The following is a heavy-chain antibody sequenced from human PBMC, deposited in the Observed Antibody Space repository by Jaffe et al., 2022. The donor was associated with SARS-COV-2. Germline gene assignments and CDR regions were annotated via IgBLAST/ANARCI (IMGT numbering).Heavy chain of an antibody. J-gene: IGHJ5*02. CDR3: ARGGLLRYFDWSPSRWFDP. CDR2: INHSGST. D-gene: IGHD3-9*01. Sequence: QVQLQQWGAGLLKPSETLSLTCAVYGGSFSGYYWSWIRQPPGKGLEWIGEINHSGSTNYNPSLKSRVTISVDTSKNQFSLKLSSVTAADTAVYYCARGGLLRYFDWSPSRWFDPWGQGTLVTVSS. CDR1: GGSFSGYY. V-gene: IGHV4-34*01.